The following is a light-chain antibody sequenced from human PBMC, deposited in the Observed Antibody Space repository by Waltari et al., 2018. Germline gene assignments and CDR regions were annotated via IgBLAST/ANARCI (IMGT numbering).Light chain of an antibody. CDR3: AAWDDSLSGWV. CDR2: RNK. J-gene: IGLJ3*02. CDR1: NSNIVTNS. Sequence: QSALTQPPSASGTPGPWVTIPCSGSNSNIVTNSVYWYQHLPGTAPKLLIDRNKQRPSGVPDRFSASTSGASASLAISGLRPEDEAHYYCAAWDDSLSGWVFGGGTKLTVL. V-gene: IGLV1-47*01.